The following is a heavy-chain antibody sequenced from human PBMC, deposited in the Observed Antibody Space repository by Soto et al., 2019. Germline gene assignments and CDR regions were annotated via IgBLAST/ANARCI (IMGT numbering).Heavy chain of an antibody. J-gene: IGHJ4*02. CDR1: GYSFTSYW. CDR2: IYPGDSDT. V-gene: IGHV5-51*01. D-gene: IGHD1-26*01. CDR3: ARPPYSASYYYFDQ. Sequence: PGESLKISCKASGYSFTSYWIGWVRQMPGKGLEWMGIIYPGDSDTIYSPSFQGQVTISADKSISTAYLQWKSLKASDTAMYYCARPPYSASYYYFDQWGQGTPVTVSS.